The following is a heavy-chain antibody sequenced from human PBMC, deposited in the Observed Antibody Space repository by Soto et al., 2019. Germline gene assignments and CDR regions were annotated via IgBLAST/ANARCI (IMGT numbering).Heavy chain of an antibody. Sequence: VQLAESGGGLVQPGGSLRLSCTASEFTFSAHWMHWVRQAPGKGLMWVSRLNEDGSHTAHAESLKGRFAISRDNAKNILFPPMTSLRVDDTAIYFCARGPRDWNGMDYWGQGILVTVSS. J-gene: IGHJ4*02. CDR1: EFTFSAHW. CDR3: ARGPRDWNGMDY. V-gene: IGHV3-74*03. D-gene: IGHD1-1*01. CDR2: LNEDGSHT.